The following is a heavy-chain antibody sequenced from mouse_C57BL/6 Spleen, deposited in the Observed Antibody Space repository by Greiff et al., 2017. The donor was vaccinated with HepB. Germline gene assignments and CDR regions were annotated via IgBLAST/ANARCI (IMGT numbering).Heavy chain of an antibody. V-gene: IGHV1-59*01. CDR2: IDPSDSYT. CDR3: ARNCYYWYVDV. Sequence: VQLQQPGAELVRPGTSVKLSCKASGYTFTSYWMHWVKQRPGQGLEWIGVIDPSDSYTNYNQKFKGKATLTVDTSSSTAYMQLSSLTSEDSAVYYCARNCYYWYVDVWGTGTTVTVSS. J-gene: IGHJ1*03. D-gene: IGHD4-1*01. CDR1: GYTFTSYW.